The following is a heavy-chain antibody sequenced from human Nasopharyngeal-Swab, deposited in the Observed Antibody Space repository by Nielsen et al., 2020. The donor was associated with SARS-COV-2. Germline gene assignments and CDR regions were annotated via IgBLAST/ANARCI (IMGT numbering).Heavy chain of an antibody. Sequence: WIRQPPGKGLEWIGYIYYSGSTNYNPSLKSRVTMSVDTPKNQFSLKLSSVTAADTAVYYCARDPYAYSSSWYDDSGYFDYWGQGTLVTVSS. CDR3: ARDPYAYSSSWYDDSGYFDY. CDR2: IYYSGST. D-gene: IGHD6-13*01. J-gene: IGHJ4*02. V-gene: IGHV4-59*12.